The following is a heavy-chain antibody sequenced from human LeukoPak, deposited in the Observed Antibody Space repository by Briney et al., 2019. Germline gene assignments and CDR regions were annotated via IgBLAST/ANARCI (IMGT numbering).Heavy chain of an antibody. V-gene: IGHV1-3*01. D-gene: IGHD3-10*01. CDR1: GYTFTSYA. CDR2: INAGNGNT. Sequence: GASVKVSCKASGYTFTSYAMHWVRQAPGQRLEWMGWINAGNGNTKYSQKFQGRVTITRDTSASTAYMELSSLRSEDTAVYYCARDLKYYYGSGSYLYYYYGMDVWGQGTTVTVSS. J-gene: IGHJ6*02. CDR3: ARDLKYYYGSGSYLYYYYGMDV.